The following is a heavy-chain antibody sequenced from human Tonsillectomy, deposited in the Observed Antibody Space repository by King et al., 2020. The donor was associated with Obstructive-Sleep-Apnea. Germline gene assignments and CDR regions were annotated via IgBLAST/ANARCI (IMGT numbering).Heavy chain of an antibody. CDR2: IYYSGST. V-gene: IGHV4-59*01. J-gene: IGHJ5*02. CDR3: AINGDYSTQREFDP. CDR1: CGSISNYY. D-gene: IGHD4-11*01. Sequence: QLQESGPGLVKPSETLSLTCTVSCGSISNYYWSWIRQPPGKGLEWIGYIYYSGSTNYNPSLKSRGTISGDTSNNQFSLKLSSVTAVDTAVYYCAINGDYSTQREFDPWGQGTLVTVSS.